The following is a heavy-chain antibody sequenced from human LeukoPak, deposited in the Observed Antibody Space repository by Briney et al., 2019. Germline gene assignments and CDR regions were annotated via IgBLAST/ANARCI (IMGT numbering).Heavy chain of an antibody. V-gene: IGHV4-59*08. CDR1: GGSIISNY. CDR2: FYYSGST. Sequence: SGTLSLTCTVSGGSIISNYWTWMRQPPGKGLEWLGYFYYSGSTTYNPSLQSRVTISVDTSKNQFSLKLSSVTAADTAIYYCARHEGVSGYYPLDYWGQGTLVTVS. J-gene: IGHJ4*02. CDR3: ARHEGVSGYYPLDY. D-gene: IGHD3-22*01.